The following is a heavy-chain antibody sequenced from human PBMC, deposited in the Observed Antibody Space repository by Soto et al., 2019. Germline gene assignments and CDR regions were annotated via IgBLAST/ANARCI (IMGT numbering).Heavy chain of an antibody. D-gene: IGHD3-3*01. CDR3: AHRVLRTVFGLVTTTAIYFDF. J-gene: IGHJ4*02. CDR2: IYWDDDK. V-gene: IGHV2-5*02. CDR1: GFSLTTSGVG. Sequence: QITLNESGPTQVNPRQTLTLTCTFSGFSLTTSGVGVGCIRQSPGKAPEWLALIYWDDDKRYSPSLKSRLTITKDTSKNQVVLTMADLDPADTATYYCAHRVLRTVFGLVTTTAIYFDFWGQGTPVAVSS.